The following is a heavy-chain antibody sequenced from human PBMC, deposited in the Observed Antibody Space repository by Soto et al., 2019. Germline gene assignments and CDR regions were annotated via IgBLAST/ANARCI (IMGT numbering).Heavy chain of an antibody. CDR3: ARERVPAGIHHTWFDP. CDR1: GASIRSGDYY. V-gene: IGHV4-30-4*01. CDR2: NYYSGST. Sequence: PSETLSLTCTVSGASIRSGDYYWIWIRQPPGKGLEWIGYNYYSGSTYYNPSLKSPVTISLDTSKNQFSLKLSSATAADTAVYYCARERVPAGIHHTWFDPWGQGTLVTVSS. D-gene: IGHD2-2*02. J-gene: IGHJ5*02.